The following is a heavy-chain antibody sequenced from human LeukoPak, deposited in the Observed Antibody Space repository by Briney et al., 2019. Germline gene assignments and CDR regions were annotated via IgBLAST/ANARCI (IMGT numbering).Heavy chain of an antibody. D-gene: IGHD5-24*01. V-gene: IGHV3-7*01. CDR2: IKQEGSEK. CDR1: GFTLSSYW. Sequence: GGSLRLSCAASGFTLSSYWMSWVRQAPGKGLEWVANIKQEGSEKYYVDSVKGRFTISRDNAKNSLYLQMNSLRAEDTAVYYCARVGWLQFDYWGQGTLVTVSS. CDR3: ARVGWLQFDY. J-gene: IGHJ4*02.